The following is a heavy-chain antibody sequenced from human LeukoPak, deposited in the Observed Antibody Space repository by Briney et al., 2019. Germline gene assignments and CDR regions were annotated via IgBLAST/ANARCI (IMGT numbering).Heavy chain of an antibody. D-gene: IGHD6-13*01. J-gene: IGHJ3*02. CDR1: GLTFSSYW. CDR2: INSDGSST. CDR3: AKGVSSSWSNDAFDI. Sequence: QPGGSLRLSCAASGLTFSSYWMHWVRQAPGKGLVWVSSINSDGSSTRYADSVKGRFTISRDNAKNTLYLQMNSLRTEDTAVYYCAKGVSSSWSNDAFDIWGQGTMVTVSS. V-gene: IGHV3-74*01.